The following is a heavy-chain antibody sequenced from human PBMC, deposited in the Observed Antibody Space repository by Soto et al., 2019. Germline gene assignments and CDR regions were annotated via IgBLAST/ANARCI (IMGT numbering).Heavy chain of an antibody. CDR2: INSDGSST. V-gene: IGHV3-74*01. CDR3: ARVTAAAGIDY. Sequence: GGSLRLSCAASGFTFSSYWMHWVRQAPGKGLVWVSRINSDGSSTSYADSVKGRFTISRDNAKNTLYLQMNSLRAEDTAVYYWARVTAAAGIDYWGQGTLVTVSS. J-gene: IGHJ4*02. CDR1: GFTFSSYW. D-gene: IGHD6-13*01.